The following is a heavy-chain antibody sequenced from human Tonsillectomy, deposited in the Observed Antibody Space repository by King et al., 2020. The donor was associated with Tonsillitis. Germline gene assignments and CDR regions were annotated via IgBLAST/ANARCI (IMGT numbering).Heavy chain of an antibody. CDR3: AKDDRTAMAPFDY. J-gene: IGHJ4*02. CDR2: ISGSGINT. D-gene: IGHD5-18*01. V-gene: IGHV3-23*04. Sequence: VQLVESGGGLVQPGGSLRLSCAASGFTFSSYAMSWVRQAPGKGLEWVSGISGSGINTDYADSVKGRFTISRDNSKNTLYLQMNSLRAEDAAVYYCAKDDRTAMAPFDYWGQRTLVTVSS. CDR1: GFTFSSYA.